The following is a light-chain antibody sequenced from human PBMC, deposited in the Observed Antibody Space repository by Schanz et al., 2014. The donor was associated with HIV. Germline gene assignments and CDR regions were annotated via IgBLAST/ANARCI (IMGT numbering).Light chain of an antibody. J-gene: IGLJ2*01. CDR1: SSDIGAYNY. CDR3: SSYANTDTVL. V-gene: IGLV2-14*01. Sequence: QSALTQPASVSGSPGQSITISCTGTSSDIGAYNYVSWYQQYPGKAPKLMIYDVNNRPSGVSNRFSGSKSGNTASLTISGLQAEDEADYYCSSYANTDTVLFGGGTKLTVL. CDR2: DVN.